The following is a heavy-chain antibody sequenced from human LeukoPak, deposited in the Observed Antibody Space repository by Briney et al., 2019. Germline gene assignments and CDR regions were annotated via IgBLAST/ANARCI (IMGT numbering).Heavy chain of an antibody. Sequence: GGSLRLSCAASGFTFSNAWMSWVRQAPGKGLEWVGRIKSKTDGGTTDYAAPVKGRFTISRDDSKNTLYLQMNSLKTEDTAVYHCTTAYYYDSSGLAPDAFDIWGQGTMVTVSS. J-gene: IGHJ3*02. CDR2: IKSKTDGGTT. V-gene: IGHV3-15*01. CDR1: GFTFSNAW. D-gene: IGHD3-22*01. CDR3: TTAYYYDSSGLAPDAFDI.